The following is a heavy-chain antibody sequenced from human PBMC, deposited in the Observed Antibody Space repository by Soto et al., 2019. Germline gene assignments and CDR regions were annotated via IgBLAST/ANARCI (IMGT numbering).Heavy chain of an antibody. Sequence: EVQLVESGGGLVQPGGSLRLSCAASGFTFSSYWMSWVRQAPGKGLEWVANIKEDGSEKYYVDSVKGRFTISRDNAKNSLFLHMNSLKAEHTAVYYCVRVGRLGGYWGQGTLVTVSS. D-gene: IGHD3-16*01. V-gene: IGHV3-7*03. CDR3: VRVGRLGGY. CDR2: IKEDGSEK. CDR1: GFTFSSYW. J-gene: IGHJ4*02.